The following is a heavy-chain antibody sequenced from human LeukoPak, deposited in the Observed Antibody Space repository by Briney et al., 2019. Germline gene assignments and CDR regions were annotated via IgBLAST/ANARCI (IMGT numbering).Heavy chain of an antibody. V-gene: IGHV4-59*08. D-gene: IGHD2-2*02. CDR3: ARRYTASPGERFDY. CDR2: IFYSGNT. J-gene: IGHJ4*02. Sequence: SETLSLTCTVSGGSISNYYWNWIRHSPGKGLEWIGYIFYSGNTNYNPSLNSRVTISLDTSKNQFSLMLRSLTAADTAVYYCARRYTASPGERFDYWGQGTLVTVSS. CDR1: GGSISNYY.